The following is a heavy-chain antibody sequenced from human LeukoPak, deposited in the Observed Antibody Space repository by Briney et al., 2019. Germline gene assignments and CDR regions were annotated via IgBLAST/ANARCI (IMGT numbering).Heavy chain of an antibody. V-gene: IGHV3-23*01. J-gene: IGHJ4*02. D-gene: IGHD6-13*01. CDR2: ITGSGGST. CDR3: ARDRGSSSLIYFDY. Sequence: GGSLRLSRAASGFTFSSYAMSWVRQAPGKGLEWVSGITGSGGSTYYADSVKGRFTVSRDNSKNTLYLQMNSLRVEDTAVYYCARDRGSSSLIYFDYCGQGTLVTVSS. CDR1: GFTFSSYA.